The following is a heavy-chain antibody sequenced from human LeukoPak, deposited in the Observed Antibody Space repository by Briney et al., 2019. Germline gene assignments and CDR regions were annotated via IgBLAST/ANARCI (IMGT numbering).Heavy chain of an antibody. CDR1: GFTFSSYA. Sequence: GGFLRLSCAASGFTFSSYAMSWVRQAPGKGLEWVSSISGSGGSTYYADSVKGRFTISRDNSKNTLYLQMNSLRAEDTAVYYCARDTIAAAGTHFDYWGQGTLVTVSS. CDR2: ISGSGGST. V-gene: IGHV3-23*01. CDR3: ARDTIAAAGTHFDY. J-gene: IGHJ4*02. D-gene: IGHD6-13*01.